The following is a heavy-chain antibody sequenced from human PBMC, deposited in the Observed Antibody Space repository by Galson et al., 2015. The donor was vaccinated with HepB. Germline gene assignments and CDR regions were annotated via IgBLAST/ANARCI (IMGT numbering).Heavy chain of an antibody. CDR3: ARHLEPLGITGKLPGY. J-gene: IGHJ4*02. CDR1: GFTFSSSS. CDR2: ISGSSAYI. Sequence: SLRLSCAASGFTFSSSSMNCVRQAPGNGLDGVSSISGSSAYIYYPDSVQGRFTISRDNAKNSLYLQMNSLRAEDTAVYYCARHLEPLGITGKLPGYWGQGTLATVSS. V-gene: IGHV3-21*01. D-gene: IGHD1-20*01.